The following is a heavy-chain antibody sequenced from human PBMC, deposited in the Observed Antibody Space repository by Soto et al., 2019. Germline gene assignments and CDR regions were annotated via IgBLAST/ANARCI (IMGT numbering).Heavy chain of an antibody. CDR2: INWSGGST. Sequence: GGSLRLSCAASGFTFDDYGMSWVRQPPGKGLEWVSGINWSGGSTFYADSVKGRFTISRDNARNSVYLQMTSLRAEDTALYYCARDRGWFPADCWGQGTQVTVSS. J-gene: IGHJ4*02. V-gene: IGHV3-20*04. CDR1: GFTFDDYG. CDR3: ARDRGWFPADC. D-gene: IGHD2-15*01.